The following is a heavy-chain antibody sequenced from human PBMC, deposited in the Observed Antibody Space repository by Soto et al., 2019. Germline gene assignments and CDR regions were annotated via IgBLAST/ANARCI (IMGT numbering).Heavy chain of an antibody. D-gene: IGHD5-18*01. J-gene: IGHJ6*02. Sequence: GGSLRLSCAASGFTFSSYGMHWVRQAPGKGLEWVAVISYDGSNKYYADSVKGRFTISRGNSKSTLYLQMNSLRAEDTAVYYCAKDIGYSYSYYYYGMDVWGQGTTVTVSS. CDR2: ISYDGSNK. CDR3: AKDIGYSYSYYYYGMDV. V-gene: IGHV3-30*18. CDR1: GFTFSSYG.